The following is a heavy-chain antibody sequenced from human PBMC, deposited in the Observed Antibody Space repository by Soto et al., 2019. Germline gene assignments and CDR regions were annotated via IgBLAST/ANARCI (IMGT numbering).Heavy chain of an antibody. CDR2: INPNSGGT. Sequence: ASVKVSCKASGYTFTGYYMHWVRQAPGQGLEWMGWINPNSGGTNYAQKFQGWVTMTRDTSISTAYMELSRLRSDDTAVYYCARGGVGATSHDAFDIWGQGTMVTVS. V-gene: IGHV1-2*04. CDR3: ARGGVGATSHDAFDI. CDR1: GYTFTGYY. D-gene: IGHD1-26*01. J-gene: IGHJ3*02.